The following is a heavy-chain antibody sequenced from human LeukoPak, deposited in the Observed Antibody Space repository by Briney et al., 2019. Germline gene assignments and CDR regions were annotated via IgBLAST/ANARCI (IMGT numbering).Heavy chain of an antibody. J-gene: IGHJ4*02. CDR2: IEYSGST. Sequence: PSETLSLTCTVSGGSFSSYCWSWIRQPPGRGLEWIGYIEYSGSTNYDPSHKSRVTISVDTSKNQFSLKLTSVTAADTAVYYCARRYTGSGGYPYYFDYWGQGTLVTVSS. CDR1: GGSFSSYC. V-gene: IGHV4-59*08. CDR3: ARRYTGSGGYPYYFDY. D-gene: IGHD1-26*01.